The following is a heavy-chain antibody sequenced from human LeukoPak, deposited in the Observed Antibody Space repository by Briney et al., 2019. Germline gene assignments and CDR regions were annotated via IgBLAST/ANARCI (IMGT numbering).Heavy chain of an antibody. V-gene: IGHV3-30*03. Sequence: GGSLRLSCAASGFTFSSYRMNWVRQAPGKGLEWVAAISYHGSNKYYADSVKGRFTISRDNSKNTLYLQMNSLRAEDTAVYYCARDEQWLVPAHYFDYWGQGTLVTVSS. CDR2: ISYHGSNK. D-gene: IGHD6-19*01. J-gene: IGHJ4*02. CDR1: GFTFSSYR. CDR3: ARDEQWLVPAHYFDY.